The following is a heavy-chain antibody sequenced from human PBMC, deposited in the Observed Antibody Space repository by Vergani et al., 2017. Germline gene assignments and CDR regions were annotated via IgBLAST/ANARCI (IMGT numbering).Heavy chain of an antibody. D-gene: IGHD3-16*02. CDR1: GYSISRGFY. J-gene: IGHJ5*01. V-gene: IGHV4-38-2*02. Sequence: QIQLQESGPGLVKPSETLSLTCSVSGYSISRGFYWAWLRQPPAKGLEWIGGMFHTGEASNSPSLQRRVAFSMDTSKNKFSLQLPSVTAADTAVYFCGVIMVRSPRPDNWFDSWGRGTLVTVSS. CDR2: MFHTGEA. CDR3: GVIMVRSPRPDNWFDS.